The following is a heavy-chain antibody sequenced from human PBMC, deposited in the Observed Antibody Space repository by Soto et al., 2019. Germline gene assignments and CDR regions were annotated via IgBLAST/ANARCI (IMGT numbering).Heavy chain of an antibody. V-gene: IGHV4-31*03. CDR2: IYYSGST. D-gene: IGHD3-22*01. CDR3: ARFVYDSSGYYYYYYGMDV. J-gene: IGHJ6*02. Sequence: SETLSLTCTVSGGSISSGGYYWSWISQHPGKGLEWIGYIYYSGSTYYNPSLKSRVTISVDTSKNQFSLKLSSVTAADTAVYYCARFVYDSSGYYYYYYGMDVWGQGTTVTGSS. CDR1: GGSISSGGYY.